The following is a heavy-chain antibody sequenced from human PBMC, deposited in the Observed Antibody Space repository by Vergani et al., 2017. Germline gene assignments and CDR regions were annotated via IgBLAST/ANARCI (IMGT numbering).Heavy chain of an antibody. V-gene: IGHV1-69*04. CDR2: IIPILGIA. CDR3: AGGYIWGSYRYTFDY. D-gene: IGHD3-16*02. J-gene: IGHJ4*02. Sequence: QVQLVQSGAEVKKPGSSVKVSCKASGGTFSSYAISWVRQAPGQGLEWMGRIIPILGIANYAQKFQGRVTITADKSTITAYMELSSLRSEDTAVYYCAGGYIWGSYRYTFDYWGQGTLVTVSS. CDR1: GGTFSSYA.